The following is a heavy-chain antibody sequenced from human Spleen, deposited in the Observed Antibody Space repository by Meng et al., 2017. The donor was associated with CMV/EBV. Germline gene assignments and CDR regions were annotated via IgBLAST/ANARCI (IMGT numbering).Heavy chain of an antibody. D-gene: IGHD3-3*01. Sequence: GESRKISCAASGFTFDDYGMSWVRQAPGKGLEWVSGINWNGGSTGYADSVKGRFTISRDNAKNSLYLQMNSLSAEDTAVYYCARDSGDFWSGYPGPFDYWGQGTLVTVSS. CDR2: INWNGGST. CDR1: GFTFDDYG. CDR3: ARDSGDFWSGYPGPFDY. J-gene: IGHJ4*02. V-gene: IGHV3-20*04.